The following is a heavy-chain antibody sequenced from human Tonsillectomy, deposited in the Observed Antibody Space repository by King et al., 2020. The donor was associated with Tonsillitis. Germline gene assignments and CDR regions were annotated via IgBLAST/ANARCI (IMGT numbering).Heavy chain of an antibody. CDR2: IAPQFRTT. J-gene: IGHJ4*02. V-gene: IGHV1-69*01. CDR3: ARGFYDSSGWHRLDY. D-gene: IGHD3-22*01. Sequence: QLVQSGAEVKKPGSSVKVSCKASGGTFRNYAISWVRQAPGHGLEWMGGIAPQFRTTNYAQKFQGRVTITADESTSTAYMELSSLRSEVTAVFYCARGFYDSSGWHRLDYWGQGTLVSVSS. CDR1: GGTFRNYA.